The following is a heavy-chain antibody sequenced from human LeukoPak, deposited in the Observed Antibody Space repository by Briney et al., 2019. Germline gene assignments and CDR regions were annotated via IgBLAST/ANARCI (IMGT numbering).Heavy chain of an antibody. CDR1: GFTFNSYW. CDR2: IKTDGSST. CDR3: ARRGTTGFDP. V-gene: IGHV3-74*01. Sequence: RGSLRLSCAASGFTFNSYWMHWVRQAPGKGLVWVSRIKTDGSSTSYADSVKGRFTISRDNAKNMLYLQMNSLRAEDTAVYYCARRGTTGFDPWGQGTLVTVSS. D-gene: IGHD2-2*01. J-gene: IGHJ5*02.